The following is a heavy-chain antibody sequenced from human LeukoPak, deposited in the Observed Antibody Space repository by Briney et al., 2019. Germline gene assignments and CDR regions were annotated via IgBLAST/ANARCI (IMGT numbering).Heavy chain of an antibody. V-gene: IGHV5-51*01. Sequence: PGESLKISCQASGYTFTSYWIAWVRQMPGKGLEWMGTIYPGDSDTTYSPSFQGQVTISADKPPSTAYLQWSSLNASDTAMYYCTRRSSSTLTLHVFDIWGQGTMVTVSS. D-gene: IGHD6-13*01. CDR1: GYTFTSYW. CDR3: TRRSSSTLTLHVFDI. J-gene: IGHJ3*02. CDR2: IYPGDSDT.